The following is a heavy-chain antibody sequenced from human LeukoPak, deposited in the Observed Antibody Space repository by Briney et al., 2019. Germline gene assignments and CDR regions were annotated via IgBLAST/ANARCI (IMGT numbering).Heavy chain of an antibody. CDR2: ISYDGSIE. CDR3: TRENGGYKGYEDY. D-gene: IGHD5-12*01. Sequence: GGSLRLSCAASGFTFSSYAMHWVRQAPGKGLEWVAVISYDGSIEYYADSVKGRFTISRDNSKNTLYLQMNSLRAEDTAVYYCTRENGGYKGYEDYWGQGTLVTVSS. CDR1: GFTFSSYA. V-gene: IGHV3-30*04. J-gene: IGHJ4*02.